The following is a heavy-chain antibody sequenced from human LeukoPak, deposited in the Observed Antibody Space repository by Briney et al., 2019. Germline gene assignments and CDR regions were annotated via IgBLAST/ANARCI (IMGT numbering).Heavy chain of an antibody. J-gene: IGHJ6*02. V-gene: IGHV3-23*01. CDR3: AKGRYCDSSTCAYHGLDV. CDR2: ISGSGGTT. D-gene: IGHD2/OR15-2a*01. CDR1: GFTFSNYA. Sequence: GGSLRLSCAAYGFTFSNYAMSWVRRAPGKGLEWVSTISGSGGTTNYADSVKGRFTISRDNSKNTLSLQVNSLSAEDTAVYYCAKGRYCDSSTCAYHGLDVWGQGTTVTVSS.